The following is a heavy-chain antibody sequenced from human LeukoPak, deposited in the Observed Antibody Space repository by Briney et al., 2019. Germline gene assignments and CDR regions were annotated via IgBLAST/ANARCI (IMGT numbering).Heavy chain of an antibody. CDR2: IYYSGST. J-gene: IGHJ4*02. D-gene: IGHD2-2*01. CDR1: GGSISSYY. CDR3: ARGRGSYCSSTSCSYFDY. Sequence: SETLSLTCTVSGGSISSYYWSWIRQPPGKGLEWIGYIYYSGSTNYNPSLKSRLTISVDTSKNQFSLKLRSVTAADTAVYYCARGRGSYCSSTSCSYFDYWGQGTLVTVSS. V-gene: IGHV4-59*12.